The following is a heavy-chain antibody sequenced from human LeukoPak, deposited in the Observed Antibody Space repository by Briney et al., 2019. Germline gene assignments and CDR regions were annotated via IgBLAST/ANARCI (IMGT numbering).Heavy chain of an antibody. CDR3: ARDGGIIAAAAYYYYMDV. V-gene: IGHV3-7*01. D-gene: IGHD6-13*01. CDR2: IKQDGGEK. Sequence: GGSLRLSCAASGFTFSSYWMSWVRQAPGKGLEWVANIKQDGGEKYYVDSVKGRFTISRDNAKNSLYLQMNSLRAEDTAVYYCARDGGIIAAAAYYYYMDVWGKGTTVTVSS. CDR1: GFTFSSYW. J-gene: IGHJ6*03.